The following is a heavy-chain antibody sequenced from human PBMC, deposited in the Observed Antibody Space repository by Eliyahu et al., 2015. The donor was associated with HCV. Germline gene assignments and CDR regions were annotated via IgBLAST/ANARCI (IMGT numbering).Heavy chain of an antibody. CDR2: IXSXTYGATT. CDR1: GFIFGDHA. J-gene: IGHJ5*02. V-gene: IGHV3-49*03. CDR3: GKEFPNCAGDCYSSLWFDP. Sequence: EVQLVESGGGLVQPGXSLXLSCTASGFIFGDHAMSWFRXAPGXGLXWVGFIXSXTYGATTXYAASVKGRFAISRDDSKSIAYLQMNSLKTEDTAVYFCGKEFPNCAGDCYSSLWFDPWGQGTLVTVSS. D-gene: IGHD2-21*02.